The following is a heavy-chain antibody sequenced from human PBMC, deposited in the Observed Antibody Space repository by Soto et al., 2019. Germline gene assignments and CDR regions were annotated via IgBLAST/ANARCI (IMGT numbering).Heavy chain of an antibody. J-gene: IGHJ6*02. Sequence: EVQLVESGGGLVQPGGSLRLSCAASGFTFSSYWMHWVRQAPGKGLVWVSRINSDGSSTSYADSVKGRITISRDNAKSTLYLQMNSLRAEDTAVYYCARDDGIVLVPAAIAFRNSYGMDVWGQGTTVTVSS. V-gene: IGHV3-74*01. CDR1: GFTFSSYW. CDR3: ARDDGIVLVPAAIAFRNSYGMDV. CDR2: INSDGSST. D-gene: IGHD2-2*01.